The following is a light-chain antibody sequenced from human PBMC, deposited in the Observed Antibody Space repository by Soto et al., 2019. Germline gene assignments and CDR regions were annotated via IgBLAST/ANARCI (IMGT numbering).Light chain of an antibody. Sequence: EIVLTQSPATLSLSPGQRATLFCRASQSVSTYLAWYQQKPGQAPRLLIYDASNRATGIPARFSGSGSGTDFTLTISSLEPEDFEVYYCQQRNNWPITFGQGTRLEIK. CDR1: QSVSTY. V-gene: IGKV3-11*01. CDR2: DAS. CDR3: QQRNNWPIT. J-gene: IGKJ5*01.